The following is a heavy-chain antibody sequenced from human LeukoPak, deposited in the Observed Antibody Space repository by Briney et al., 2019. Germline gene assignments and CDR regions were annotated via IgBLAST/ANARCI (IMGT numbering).Heavy chain of an antibody. D-gene: IGHD3-3*01. Sequence: GSLRLSCAASGFTFSSYWMHWVRQAPGKGLVWVSRINSDGSRTNYEDSVKGRFTISRDNAKNTLYLQMNSLRAEDTAVYYCANSKGPFTIQPPIDYWGQGTLVTVSS. CDR2: INSDGSRT. CDR1: GFTFSSYW. V-gene: IGHV3-74*01. CDR3: ANSKGPFTIQPPIDY. J-gene: IGHJ4*02.